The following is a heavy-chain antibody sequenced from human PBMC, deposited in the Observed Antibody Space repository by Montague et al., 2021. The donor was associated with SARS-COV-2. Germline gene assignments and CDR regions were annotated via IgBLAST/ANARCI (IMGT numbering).Heavy chain of an antibody. V-gene: IGHV4-59*08. J-gene: IGHJ6*02. D-gene: IGHD3-10*01. CDR3: ARQLRVRRTWQVGVYNHYGMDV. Sequence: SETLSLTCTVSGGSISNYHWNWIRQPPGKGLEWIAYIYYSGSTNYNPSLQSRVTISVDTSRNQFSLRLTSVTAADTAVYYCARQLRVRRTWQVGVYNHYGMDVWGQGTTVSVSS. CDR2: IYYSGST. CDR1: GGSISNYH.